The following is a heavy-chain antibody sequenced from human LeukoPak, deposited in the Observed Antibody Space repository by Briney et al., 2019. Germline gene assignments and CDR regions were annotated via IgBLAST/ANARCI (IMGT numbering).Heavy chain of an antibody. V-gene: IGHV3-23*01. CDR3: AKEDYYDSSGYYYVPSSPDY. Sequence: GGSLRLSCAASGFTVSSNYMSWVRQAPGKGLEWVSAISGSGGSTYYADSVKGRFTISRDNSRNTLYLQMNSLRAEDTAVYYCAKEDYYDSSGYYYVPSSPDYWGQGTLVTVSS. D-gene: IGHD3-22*01. CDR1: GFTVSSNY. J-gene: IGHJ4*02. CDR2: ISGSGGST.